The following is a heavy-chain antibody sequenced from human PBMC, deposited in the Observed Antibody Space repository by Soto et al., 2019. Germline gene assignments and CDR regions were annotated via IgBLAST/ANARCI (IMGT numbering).Heavy chain of an antibody. CDR3: AREGGWYVDY. V-gene: IGHV1-3*01. J-gene: IGHJ4*02. CDR1: GFTFSGYT. CDR2: IKADNTNT. Sequence: ALVKVSCKASGFTFSGYTIHWVRQAPGQRLEWMGWIKADNTNTKYSQKFQGRVTITRDTSASTVYMELSSLRSEDTAVYYCAREGGWYVDYWGQGTLVTVSS. D-gene: IGHD6-19*01.